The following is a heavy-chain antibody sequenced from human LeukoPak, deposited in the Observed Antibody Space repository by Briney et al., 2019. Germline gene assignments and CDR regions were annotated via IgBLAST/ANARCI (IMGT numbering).Heavy chain of an antibody. V-gene: IGHV3-53*01. D-gene: IGHD2-15*01. CDR2: FYSDGRT. Sequence: GGSLRLACAASGFTVDDYYMTWVRQAPGKGLEWVSVFYSDGRTFYADSVKGRFTISRDNSKNTLYLQMNSLRAEDTAVYYCAKDLIRYCSGGSCHNGDYWGQGTLVTVSS. CDR3: AKDLIRYCSGGSCHNGDY. CDR1: GFTVDDYY. J-gene: IGHJ4*02.